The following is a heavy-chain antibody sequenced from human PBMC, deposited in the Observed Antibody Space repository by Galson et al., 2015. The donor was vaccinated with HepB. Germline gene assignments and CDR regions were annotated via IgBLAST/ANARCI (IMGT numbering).Heavy chain of an antibody. CDR1: GFTFSSYS. CDR3: ARDKGSAAAGTWIDY. J-gene: IGHJ4*02. D-gene: IGHD6-13*01. CDR2: ISSSSSYI. Sequence: SLRLSCAASGFTFSSYSMNWVRQAPGKGLEWVSSISSSSSYIYYADSVKGRSTISRDNAKNSLHLQMNSLRAEDTAVYYCARDKGSAAAGTWIDYWGQGTLVTVSS. V-gene: IGHV3-21*01.